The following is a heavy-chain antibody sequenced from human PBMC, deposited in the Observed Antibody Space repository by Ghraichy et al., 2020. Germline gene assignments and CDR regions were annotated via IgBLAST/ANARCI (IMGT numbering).Heavy chain of an antibody. J-gene: IGHJ6*02. V-gene: IGHV4-61*01. CDR3: ARDSRFPRDYYGMDV. D-gene: IGHD3-10*01. Sequence: SETLSLTCTVSGGSVSSGSYYWSWIRQPPGKGLEWIGYIYYSGSTNYNPSLKSRVTISVDTSKNQFSLKLSSVTAADTAVYYCARDSRFPRDYYGMDVWGQVTTVTVSS. CDR1: GGSVSSGSYY. CDR2: IYYSGST.